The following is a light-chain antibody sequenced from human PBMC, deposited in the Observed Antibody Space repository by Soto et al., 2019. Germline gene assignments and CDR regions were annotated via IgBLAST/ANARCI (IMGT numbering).Light chain of an antibody. V-gene: IGKV3-11*01. Sequence: EIVLTQSPATLSSSPGETATLSCRASQYVGTRLAWYQHKPDQAPRLLIYYMSKRATGIPARFSGSGSGTDFTLTISNLAPEDFGVYYCHQRQSWPRTFGQGTKVEIK. CDR1: QYVGTR. J-gene: IGKJ1*01. CDR3: HQRQSWPRT. CDR2: YMS.